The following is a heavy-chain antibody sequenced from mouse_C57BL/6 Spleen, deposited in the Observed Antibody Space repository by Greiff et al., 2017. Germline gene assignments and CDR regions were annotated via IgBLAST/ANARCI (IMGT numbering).Heavy chain of an antibody. CDR2: INYDGSST. CDR3: ARDRDLYYGSRDWYFDV. Sequence: EVKLVESEGGLVQPGSSMKLSCTASGFTFGDYYMAWVRQVPEKGLEWVANINYDGSSTYYLDSLKSRFIISRDNAKNILYLQMSSLKSEDTATYYCARDRDLYYGSRDWYFDVWDTGTTVTVSS. D-gene: IGHD1-1*01. V-gene: IGHV5-16*01. J-gene: IGHJ1*03. CDR1: GFTFGDYY.